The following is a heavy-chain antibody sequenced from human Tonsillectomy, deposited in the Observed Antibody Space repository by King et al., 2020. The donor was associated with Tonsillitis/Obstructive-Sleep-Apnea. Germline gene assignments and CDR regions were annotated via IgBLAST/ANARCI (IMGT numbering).Heavy chain of an antibody. CDR3: ARGRIVVVPAAIRNWFDP. V-gene: IGHV4-34*01. Sequence: VQLQQWGAGLLKPSETLSLTCAVYGGSFSGYYWSWIRQPPGKGLEWIGEINHSGSTNYNPSLKSRVTISVDTSKNQFSLKLSSVTAADTAVYYCARGRIVVVPAAIRNWFDPWGQGTLVTVSS. D-gene: IGHD2-2*02. CDR1: GGSFSGYY. CDR2: INHSGST. J-gene: IGHJ5*02.